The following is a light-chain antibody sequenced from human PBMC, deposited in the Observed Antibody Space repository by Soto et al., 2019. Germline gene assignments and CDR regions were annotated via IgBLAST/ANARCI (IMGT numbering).Light chain of an antibody. CDR1: QSISSY. V-gene: IGKV1-39*01. J-gene: IGKJ5*01. CDR3: QQPYSTPIT. CDR2: GAS. Sequence: DMRITQAQPLDPGGGRVIKTITSRGRQSISSYLNWYQQKPGKAPKLLIYGASSLQSGVPSRFSGSGSGTDFTLTISSLQPEDFATYYCQQPYSTPITFGQGTRLEIK.